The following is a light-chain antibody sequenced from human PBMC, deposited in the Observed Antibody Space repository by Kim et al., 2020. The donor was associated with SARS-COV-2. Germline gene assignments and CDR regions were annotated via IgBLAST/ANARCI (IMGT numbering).Light chain of an antibody. J-gene: IGKJ2*01. V-gene: IGKV1-33*01. CDR2: DAS. CDR3: QQVEAVPYT. Sequence: SASVGEKVTISCQASQYISSSLNGYQKRPGKAPKLLIFDASNLETGVPSRFSGRGYGTDFTFTISGLQPEDIATYYCQQVEAVPYTFGQGTKLEI. CDR1: QYISSS.